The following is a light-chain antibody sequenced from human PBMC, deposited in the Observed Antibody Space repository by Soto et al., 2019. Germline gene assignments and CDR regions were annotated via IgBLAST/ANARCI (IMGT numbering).Light chain of an antibody. J-gene: IGLJ1*01. CDR1: TSDVGHYNY. CDR2: DVS. Sequence: QSALTQPASVSGSPGQSITISCTGTTSDVGHYNYVSWYQQHPGKAPQLVIYDVSNRPSGISNRFSGSKSGNTASLTISGLQAEDEADYYCSSYTSSSTPNVFGTGTQLTVL. CDR3: SSYTSSSTPNV. V-gene: IGLV2-14*01.